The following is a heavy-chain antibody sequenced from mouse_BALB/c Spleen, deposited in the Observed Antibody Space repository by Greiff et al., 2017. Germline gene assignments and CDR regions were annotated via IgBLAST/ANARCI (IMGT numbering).Heavy chain of an antibody. CDR2: ISSGSSTI. CDR3: ARHGLTTVVATVDY. V-gene: IGHV5-17*02. Sequence: EVMLVESGGGLVQPGGSRKLSCAASGFTFSSFGMHWVRQAPEKGLEWVAYISSGSSTIYYADTVKGRFTISRDNPKNTLFLQMTSLRSEDTAMYYCARHGLTTVVATVDYWGQGTSVTVSS. J-gene: IGHJ4*01. D-gene: IGHD1-1*01. CDR1: GFTFSSFG.